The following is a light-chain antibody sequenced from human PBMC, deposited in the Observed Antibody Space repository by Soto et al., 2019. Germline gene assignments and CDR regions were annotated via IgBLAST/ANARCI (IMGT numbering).Light chain of an antibody. Sequence: QSVLTQPPSASGTPGQTVIISCSGSRSNIGSNYVYWFQQFPGTAPKVLIYKKNERPSGVSDRFSGSKSGTSASLAISGLRSDDEADYYCEAWDDSLSGVVFGGGTKVTVL. V-gene: IGLV1-47*01. CDR1: RSNIGSNY. J-gene: IGLJ2*01. CDR2: KKN. CDR3: EAWDDSLSGVV.